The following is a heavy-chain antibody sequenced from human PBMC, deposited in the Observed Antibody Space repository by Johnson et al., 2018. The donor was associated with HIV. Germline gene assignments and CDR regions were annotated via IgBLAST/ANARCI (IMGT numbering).Heavy chain of an antibody. Sequence: VQLVESGGGLVQPGGSLRLSCAASGFTFDDYGMSWVRQATGKGLEWVSGINWHGGSTGYADSVKGRFTISRDNSKNTLYLQMNGLRAEDTAVYYCAKDSRRWGAFSDAFDIWGQGTMVTVSS. D-gene: IGHD1-26*01. J-gene: IGHJ3*02. CDR1: GFTFDDYG. V-gene: IGHV3-20*04. CDR3: AKDSRRWGAFSDAFDI. CDR2: INWHGGST.